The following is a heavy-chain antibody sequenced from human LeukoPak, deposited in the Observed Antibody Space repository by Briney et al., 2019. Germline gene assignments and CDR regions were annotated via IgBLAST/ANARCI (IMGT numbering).Heavy chain of an antibody. V-gene: IGHV1-46*01. D-gene: IGHD6-19*01. J-gene: IGHJ1*01. CDR1: GYTFSTYY. Sequence: ASVKVSCKASGYTFSTYYMFWVRQAPGQGLEWMGLINPNYGSTIYAQKFQGRVTMTRDTSTSTVYMELSSLRSDDTAVYYCARGQWLTPRPGACKHWGQGTLVTVSS. CDR3: ARGQWLTPRPGACKH. CDR2: INPNYGST.